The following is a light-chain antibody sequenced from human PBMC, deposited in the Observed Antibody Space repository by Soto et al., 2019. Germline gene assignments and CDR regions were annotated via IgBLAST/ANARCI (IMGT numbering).Light chain of an antibody. V-gene: IGLV2-14*01. J-gene: IGLJ2*01. CDR3: SSYKTSTTVI. CDR2: EVS. Sequence: SVLTQPASVSGSPGQSITISCTGTSSDIGNFNFVSWYQQYPGKAPILMIYEVSNRPSGVSNRFSGSKSGNTASLTISGLQAEDEADYYCSSYKTSTTVILAGGTKVTV. CDR1: SSDIGNFNF.